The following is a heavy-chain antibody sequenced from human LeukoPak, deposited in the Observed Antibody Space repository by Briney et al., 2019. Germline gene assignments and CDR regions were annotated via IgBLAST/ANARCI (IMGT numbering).Heavy chain of an antibody. D-gene: IGHD3-10*01. CDR3: ARENYYGSGSYYEDY. CDR1: GGSISSGSYY. Sequence: SETLSLTCTVSGGSISSGSYYWSWIRQPAGKGLEWIGRIYTSGSTNYNPSLKSRVTISVDTSKNQFSLKLSSVTAADTAVYYCARENYYGSGSYYEDYWGQGTLVTVSS. CDR2: IYTSGST. J-gene: IGHJ4*02. V-gene: IGHV4-61*02.